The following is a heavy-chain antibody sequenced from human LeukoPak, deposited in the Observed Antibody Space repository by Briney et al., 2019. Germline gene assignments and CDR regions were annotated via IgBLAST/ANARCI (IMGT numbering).Heavy chain of an antibody. CDR1: GGSISSYY. Sequence: PSETLSLTCTVSGGSISSYYWSWIRQPPGKGLEWIGYIYYSGSTNYNPSLKSRVTISVDTSKNQFSLKLSSVTAADTAVYYCARDHVVPAAISLRWFDPWGQGTLVTVSS. CDR3: ARDHVVPAAISLRWFDP. D-gene: IGHD2-2*01. CDR2: IYYSGST. J-gene: IGHJ5*02. V-gene: IGHV4-59*01.